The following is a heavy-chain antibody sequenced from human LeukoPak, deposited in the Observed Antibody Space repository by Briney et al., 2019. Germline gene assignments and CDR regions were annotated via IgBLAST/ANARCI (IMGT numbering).Heavy chain of an antibody. CDR1: GYTFTGYY. D-gene: IGHD4-11*01. V-gene: IGHV1-2*02. CDR3: ASFSAYSNYFDY. J-gene: IGHJ4*02. Sequence: ASVKVSCKASGYTFTGYYMHWVRQAPGQGLEWMGWINPNSGGTNYAQKFQGRVTMTRDTSISTAYMELSRLRSADTAVYYCASFSAYSNYFDYWGQGTLVTVSS. CDR2: INPNSGGT.